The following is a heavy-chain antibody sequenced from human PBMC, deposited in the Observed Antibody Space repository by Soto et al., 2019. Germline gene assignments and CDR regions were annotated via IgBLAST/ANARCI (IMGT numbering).Heavy chain of an antibody. V-gene: IGHV3-33*01. CDR2: IWYDGSNE. CDR3: ARAVGPFDY. CDR1: GFDFSTYG. Sequence: QVQLVESGGGVVQPGRSLRLSCAASGFDFSTYGMHWVRQAPGKGPEWVAVIWYDGSNEYYADSVRGRFIISRDNSKSTLFLQLNSLRAEDTAVYYCARAVGPFDYWGQGTLVTVSS. D-gene: IGHD1-26*01. J-gene: IGHJ4*02.